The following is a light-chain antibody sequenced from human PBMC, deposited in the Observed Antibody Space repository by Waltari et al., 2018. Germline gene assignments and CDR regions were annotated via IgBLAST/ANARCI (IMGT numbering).Light chain of an antibody. CDR3: QQYDKWPLT. Sequence: EIVMTQSPATLSVSPGERATLSCRASQSVNSNLAWYHQKPGQAPRLLIYGASTRATGIPATFSGSGSGTEFTLTISSLQSEDFAAYYCQQYDKWPLTFGGGTKVEIK. J-gene: IGKJ4*01. CDR2: GAS. CDR1: QSVNSN. V-gene: IGKV3-15*01.